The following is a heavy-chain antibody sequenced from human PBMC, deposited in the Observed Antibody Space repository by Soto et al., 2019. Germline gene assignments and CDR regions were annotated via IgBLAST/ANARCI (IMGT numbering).Heavy chain of an antibody. J-gene: IGHJ6*03. Sequence: SLRLSCAASGFTFDDYAMHWVRQAPGKGLEWVSGISWNSGSIGYADSVKGRFTISRDNAKNSLYLQMNSLRAEDTALYYCAKGETPYYYYMDVSGKGITVTVS. CDR3: AKGETPYYYYMDV. CDR1: GFTFDDYA. V-gene: IGHV3-9*01. CDR2: ISWNSGSI.